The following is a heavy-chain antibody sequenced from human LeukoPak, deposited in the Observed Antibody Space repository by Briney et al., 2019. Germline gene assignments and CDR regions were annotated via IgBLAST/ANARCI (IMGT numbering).Heavy chain of an antibody. Sequence: ASVKVSCKASGYTFTTYGISWVRQAPGQGLEWMGWISVHNGNTNYPQKLQGRITMTTDTSTSTAYMELRSLRSDDTAVYYCARDLGVAGDYWGQGTLVTVSS. CDR2: ISVHNGNT. CDR1: GYTFTTYG. D-gene: IGHD3-16*01. V-gene: IGHV1-18*01. CDR3: ARDLGVAGDY. J-gene: IGHJ4*02.